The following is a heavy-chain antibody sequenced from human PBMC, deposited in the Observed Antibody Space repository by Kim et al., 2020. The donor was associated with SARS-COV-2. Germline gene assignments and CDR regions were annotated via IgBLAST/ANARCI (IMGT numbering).Heavy chain of an antibody. CDR2: IYYTGRT. CDR1: GGSISNYY. D-gene: IGHD3-3*01. V-gene: IGHV4-59*01. J-gene: IGHJ3*02. Sequence: SETLSLTCLVSGGSISNYYWSWIRQSPGNGLEWIGYIYYTGRTKYNPSLQSRLTMSVDPSKNLFYLNLSSVTAADTAIYYCARLRTIFGVSEASFDNW. CDR3: ARLRTIFGVSEASFDN.